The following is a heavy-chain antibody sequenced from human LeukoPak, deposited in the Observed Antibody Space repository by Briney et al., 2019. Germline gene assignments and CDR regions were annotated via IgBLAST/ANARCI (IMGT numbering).Heavy chain of an antibody. D-gene: IGHD2/OR15-2a*01. CDR2: IWYDGSNK. Sequence: QSGGSLRLSCAASGFTFSSYGMHWVRQAPGKGLEWVALIWYDGSNKYYTDSVKGRFTISRDNSKNTLYLQMNSLRAEDTAVYYCAREGPRGNSQFDYWGQGTLVTVSS. J-gene: IGHJ4*02. CDR3: AREGPRGNSQFDY. CDR1: GFTFSSYG. V-gene: IGHV3-33*01.